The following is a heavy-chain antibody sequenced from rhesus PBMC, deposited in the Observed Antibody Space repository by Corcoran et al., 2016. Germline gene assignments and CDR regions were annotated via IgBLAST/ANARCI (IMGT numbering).Heavy chain of an antibody. J-gene: IGHJ4*01. Sequence: QVQLQESGPGLVKPSETLSLTCAVSGGAISSDYYYGSLIRQPPGKGLEWIGYITSSGRTSSRPSLKGRVSISTATSKTQFSLKLSSVTAADTAVYYCTRASTYTYSSDYWGQGVLVTVST. CDR1: GGAISSDYYY. D-gene: IGHD5-12*01. CDR2: ITSSGRT. CDR3: TRASTYTYSSDY. V-gene: IGHV4-122*02.